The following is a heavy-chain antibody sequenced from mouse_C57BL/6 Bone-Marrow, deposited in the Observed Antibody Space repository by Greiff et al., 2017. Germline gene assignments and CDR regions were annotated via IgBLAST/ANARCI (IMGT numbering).Heavy chain of an antibody. D-gene: IGHD2-3*01. CDR1: GYTFTSYW. J-gene: IGHJ3*01. V-gene: IGHV1-59*01. CDR2: IDPSDSYT. CDR3: ARDYDGDCGTAWFAY. Sequence: VQLQQSGAELVRPGTSVKLSCKASGYTFTSYWMHWVKQRPGQGLEWIGVIDPSDSYTNYNQKFKGKATLTVDTSSSTAYMQLSSLTSEDSAVXDCARDYDGDCGTAWFAYWGQGTLVTVSA.